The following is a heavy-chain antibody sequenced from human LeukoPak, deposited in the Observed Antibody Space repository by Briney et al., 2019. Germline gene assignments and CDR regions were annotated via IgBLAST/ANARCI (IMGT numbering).Heavy chain of an antibody. CDR2: MYYSGST. CDR1: GGSISSGDYY. CDR3: ARPYYYDSRIDP. D-gene: IGHD3-22*01. Sequence: SETLSLTCTVSGGSISSGDYYWSWIRQPPGKGLEWIAYMYYSGSTYYNPSLKSRVTISADTSKNQLSLKLSSVTAADTAVYYCARPYYYDSRIDPWGQGILVTVSS. J-gene: IGHJ5*02. V-gene: IGHV4-30-4*01.